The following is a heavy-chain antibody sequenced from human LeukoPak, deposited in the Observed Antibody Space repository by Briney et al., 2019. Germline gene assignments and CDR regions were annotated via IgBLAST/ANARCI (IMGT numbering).Heavy chain of an antibody. D-gene: IGHD2-8*01. CDR1: GFLFSRCA. CDR2: ISGAGDIA. V-gene: IGHV3-23*01. J-gene: IGHJ5*02. Sequence: LTGGSLRLSCAASGFLFSRCAMSWVRQAPGKGLEWVSSISGAGDIAHYAESVKGRFTISRDNSGNTLYVHMDSLRAEDTAVYYCAKVKSSLTLIGAWGQGTLVTVSS. CDR3: AKVKSSLTLIGA.